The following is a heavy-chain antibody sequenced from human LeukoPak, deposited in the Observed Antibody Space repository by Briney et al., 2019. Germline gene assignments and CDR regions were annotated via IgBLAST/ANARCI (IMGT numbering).Heavy chain of an antibody. V-gene: IGHV3-30*02. CDR1: GFTFSSYG. CDR2: IRYDGSNK. Sequence: GGSLRLSCAASGFTFSSYGMHWVRQAPGKGLEWVAFIRYDGSNKYYADSVKGRFTISRDNSKNTLYLQMNSLRAEDTAVYYCAKDRHGSSSWLGGFDYWGQGTLVTVSS. J-gene: IGHJ4*02. D-gene: IGHD6-13*01. CDR3: AKDRHGSSSWLGGFDY.